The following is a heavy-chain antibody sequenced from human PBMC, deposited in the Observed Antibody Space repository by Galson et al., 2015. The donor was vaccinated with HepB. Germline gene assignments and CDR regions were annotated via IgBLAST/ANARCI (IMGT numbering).Heavy chain of an antibody. V-gene: IGHV3-30*03. J-gene: IGHJ4*02. D-gene: IGHD2-2*02. CDR1: GFTFSSYG. Sequence: SLRLSCAASGFTFSSYGMHWVRQAPGKGLEWVAVISYDGSNKYYADSVKGRFTISRDNSKNTLYLQMNSLRAEDTAVYYCASGGYTVSPGGDYCGQGTLGTVSS. CDR3: ASGGYTVSPGGDY. CDR2: ISYDGSNK.